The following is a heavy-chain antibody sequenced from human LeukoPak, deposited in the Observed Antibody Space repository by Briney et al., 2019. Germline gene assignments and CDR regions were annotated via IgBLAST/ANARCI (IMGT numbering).Heavy chain of an antibody. CDR2: ISGSGGST. CDR1: GFTFSSYA. V-gene: IGHV3-23*01. CDR3: ARGDGKLDAFDI. J-gene: IGHJ3*02. D-gene: IGHD1-14*01. Sequence: GGSLRLSCAASGFTFSSYAMSWVRQAPGKGLEWVSAISGSGGSTYYADSVKGRFTISRDNSKNTLYLQMNSLRAEDTAVYYCARGDGKLDAFDIWGQGTMVTVSS.